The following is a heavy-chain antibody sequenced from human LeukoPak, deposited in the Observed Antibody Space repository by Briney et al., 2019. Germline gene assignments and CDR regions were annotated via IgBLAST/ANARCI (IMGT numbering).Heavy chain of an antibody. CDR3: ARSHSVTTSPFDY. Sequence: GGSLRLSCAASGFTFSDYYMSWIRQAPGKGLEWVSYISSSGSTIYYADSVKGRFTISRDNAKNPLYLQMNSLRAEDTAVYYCARSHSVTTSPFDYWGQGTLVTVSS. D-gene: IGHD4-17*01. CDR1: GFTFSDYY. J-gene: IGHJ4*02. V-gene: IGHV3-11*04. CDR2: ISSSGSTI.